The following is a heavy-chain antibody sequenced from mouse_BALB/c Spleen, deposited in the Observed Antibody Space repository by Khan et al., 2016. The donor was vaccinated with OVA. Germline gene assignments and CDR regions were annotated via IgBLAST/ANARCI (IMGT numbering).Heavy chain of an antibody. J-gene: IGHJ2*01. CDR3: ARSKYRARY. CDR1: GYSLTRYG. CDR2: IWAGGST. Sequence: QVQLKESGPGLVAPSQSLSITCTVYGYSLTRYGVHWVRQPPGKGLEWLGLIWAGGSTNYNWALMSRLSISIDNSKSLVFLIMNSLQTDDTALHYCARSKYRARYWGQGTTLTVSS. D-gene: IGHD3-3*01. V-gene: IGHV2-9*02.